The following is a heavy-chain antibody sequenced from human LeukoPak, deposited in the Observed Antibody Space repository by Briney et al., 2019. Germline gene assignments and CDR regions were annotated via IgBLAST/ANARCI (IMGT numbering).Heavy chain of an antibody. J-gene: IGHJ4*02. CDR2: IYTSGST. CDR1: GGSISSHY. D-gene: IGHD3-10*01. CDR3: ARFGASLFDY. Sequence: SETLSLTCTVSGGSISSHYWSWIRQPPGKGLEWIGYIYTSGSTNYNPSLKSRVTISVDTSKNQFSLKLSSVTAADTAVYYCARFGASLFDYWGQGTLVTVSS. V-gene: IGHV4-4*09.